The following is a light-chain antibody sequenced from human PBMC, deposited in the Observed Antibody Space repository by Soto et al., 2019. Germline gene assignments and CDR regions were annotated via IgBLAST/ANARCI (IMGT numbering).Light chain of an antibody. J-gene: IGLJ2*01. V-gene: IGLV1-47*01. CDR1: SSNLGSNY. CDR2: RNN. CDR3: AACDDSLSGPV. Sequence: QSVLTQPPSASGTPGQRVTISCSGSSSNLGSNYVYWYQQLPGTAPKLLIYRNNQRPSGVPDRFSGSKSGTSASLAISGLRSEDEADYYCAACDDSLSGPVFGGGTKLTVL.